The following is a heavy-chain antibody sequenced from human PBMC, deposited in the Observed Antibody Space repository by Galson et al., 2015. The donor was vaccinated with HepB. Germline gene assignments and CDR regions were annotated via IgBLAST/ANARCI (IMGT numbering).Heavy chain of an antibody. Sequence: SLRLSCAASGFTFSSYSMNWVRQAPGKGLEWVSSISSSSSYIYYAVSVKGRFTISRDNAKNSLYLQMNSLRAEDTAVYYCARDSISWGIAAAGKGGYYYYYGMDVWGQGTTVTVSS. J-gene: IGHJ6*02. D-gene: IGHD6-13*01. CDR1: GFTFSSYS. CDR3: ARDSISWGIAAAGKGGYYYYYGMDV. V-gene: IGHV3-21*01. CDR2: ISSSSSYI.